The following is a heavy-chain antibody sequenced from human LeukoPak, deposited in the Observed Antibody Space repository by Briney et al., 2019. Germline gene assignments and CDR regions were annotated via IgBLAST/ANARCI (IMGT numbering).Heavy chain of an antibody. Sequence: GGSLRLSCAASGFTFSSYTMNWVRQAPGKGLEWVSSISTTSFYLYHADSVKGRFTASRDNAKNSLFLQMNNLGAEDTAVYYCTRENYDDYTEGFDVWGLGAMVTVSS. CDR3: TRENYDDYTEGFDV. J-gene: IGHJ3*01. CDR2: ISTTSFYL. V-gene: IGHV3-21*01. CDR1: GFTFSSYT. D-gene: IGHD4-17*01.